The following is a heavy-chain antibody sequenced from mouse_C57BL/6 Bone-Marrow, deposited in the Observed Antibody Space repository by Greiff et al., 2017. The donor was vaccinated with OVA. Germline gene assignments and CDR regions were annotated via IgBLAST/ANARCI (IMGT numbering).Heavy chain of an antibody. CDR2: INPNNGGT. V-gene: IGHV1-26*01. J-gene: IGHJ3*01. Sequence: VQLQQSGPELVKPGASVKISCKASGYTFTDYYMNWVKQSHGKSLEWIGDINPNNGGTSYNQKFKGKATLTVDKSSSTAYMELRSLTSEDSAVYYCANPSAWFAYWGQGNLVTVSA. CDR3: ANPSAWFAY. CDR1: GYTFTDYY.